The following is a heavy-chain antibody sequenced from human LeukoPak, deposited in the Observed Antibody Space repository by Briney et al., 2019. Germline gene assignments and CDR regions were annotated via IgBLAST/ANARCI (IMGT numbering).Heavy chain of an antibody. CDR2: INSDGSST. D-gene: IGHD3-16*01. V-gene: IGHV3-74*01. Sequence: PGGSLRLSCAASGFTFSTYWMHWVRQAPGRGLVWVSRINSDGSSTNYADSVKGRFTISRDNAKNTLYLQMNSLSAEDTAVYYCARAPRGELEYWGQGTLVTVSP. CDR1: GFTFSTYW. J-gene: IGHJ4*02. CDR3: ARAPRGELEY.